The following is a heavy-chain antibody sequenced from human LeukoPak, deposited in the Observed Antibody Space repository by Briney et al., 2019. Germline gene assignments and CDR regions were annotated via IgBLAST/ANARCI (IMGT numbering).Heavy chain of an antibody. CDR2: ISSSSSYT. D-gene: IGHD3-22*01. CDR3: ARDWDESSGYFYPDAFDI. Sequence: GGSLRLSCAASGFTFSDYYMSWIRQAPGKGLEWVSYISSSSSYTNYADSVKGRFTISRDNARNSLYLQMNSLRAEDTAVYYCARDWDESSGYFYPDAFDIWGQGTMVTVSS. V-gene: IGHV3-11*05. CDR1: GFTFSDYY. J-gene: IGHJ3*02.